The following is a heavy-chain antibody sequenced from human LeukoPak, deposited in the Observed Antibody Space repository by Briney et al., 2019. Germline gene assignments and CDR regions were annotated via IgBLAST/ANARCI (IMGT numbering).Heavy chain of an antibody. CDR1: GFAFSGAW. D-gene: IGHD3-10*01. CDR3: TREWYGELPY. V-gene: IGHV3-15*01. Sequence: GGSLRLSCAASGFAFSGAWMSWVRQGPGRGLDGVGRIKSKRDGETTEYAAPVQGRFIISRDDSSDTLYLQLNALKTEDTAVYYCTREWYGELPYWGQGTLVTVSS. CDR2: IKSKRDGETT. J-gene: IGHJ4*02.